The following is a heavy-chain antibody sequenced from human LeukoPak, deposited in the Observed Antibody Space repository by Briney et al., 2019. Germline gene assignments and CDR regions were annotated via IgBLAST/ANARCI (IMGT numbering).Heavy chain of an antibody. D-gene: IGHD1-1*01. V-gene: IGHV3-23*01. CDR2: ISAGGDGT. J-gene: IGHJ4*02. CDR1: GITFSKYI. CDR3: TERGQHWRAFDN. Sequence: GGSLRLSCAVSGITFSKYIMNWVRQPPGKGLEWVSTISAGGDGTNYADSVKRRFTISRDNSESTLYLQLNSLRPEDTAVYYCTERGQHWRAFDNWGQGTLVTVSS.